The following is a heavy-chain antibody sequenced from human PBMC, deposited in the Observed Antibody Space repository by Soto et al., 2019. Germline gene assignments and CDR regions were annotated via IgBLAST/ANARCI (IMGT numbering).Heavy chain of an antibody. CDR3: ARGGPGAWFGNTLDY. D-gene: IGHD3-10*01. CDR2: INHSGST. V-gene: IGHV4-61*08. Sequence: PSETLSLTCIVSGGSISSGDYYWSWIRQHPGKGLEWIGEINHSGSTNYNPSLKSRVTISVDTSKNQFSLKLSSVTAADTAVYYCARGGPGAWFGNTLDYWGQGTLVTVSS. CDR1: GGSISSGDYY. J-gene: IGHJ4*02.